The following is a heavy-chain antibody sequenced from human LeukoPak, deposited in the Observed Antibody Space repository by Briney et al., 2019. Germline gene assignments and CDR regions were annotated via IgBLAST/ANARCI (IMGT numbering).Heavy chain of an antibody. Sequence: SETLSLTCTVSGGSISSSSYYWGWIRQPPGKGLEWIGYIYYSGSTNYNPSLKSRVTISVDTSKNQFSLKLNSVTAADTAVYYCARGFMYGTFDYWGQGTLVTVSS. J-gene: IGHJ4*02. CDR1: GGSISSSSYY. CDR2: IYYSGST. V-gene: IGHV4-61*05. CDR3: ARGFMYGTFDY. D-gene: IGHD2-8*01.